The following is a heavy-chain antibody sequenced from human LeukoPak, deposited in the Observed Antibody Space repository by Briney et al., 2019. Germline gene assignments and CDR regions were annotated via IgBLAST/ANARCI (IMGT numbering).Heavy chain of an antibody. CDR1: GFTFTSPA. CDR2: ITGSAKTT. V-gene: IGHV3-23*01. CDR3: TKEDRQLVCHY. Sequence: PGTSLRLSCAATGFTFTSPAMAWVRQATAKGLQWVSSITGSAKTTYYADSVKGRFTISRDNSRNTLDLQLNSLRAEDTAIYYRTKEDRQLVCHYWGHGTLVTVS. D-gene: IGHD6-6*01. J-gene: IGHJ4*01.